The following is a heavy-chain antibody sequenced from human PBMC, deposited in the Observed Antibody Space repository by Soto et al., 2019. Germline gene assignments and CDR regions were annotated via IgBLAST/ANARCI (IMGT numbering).Heavy chain of an antibody. CDR1: GGSFIGYY. V-gene: IGHV4-34*01. CDR2: INHSGST. J-gene: IGHJ4*02. CDR3: ARAVVVTAIGLDY. D-gene: IGHD2-21*02. Sequence: KHSETLSLSCAFYGGSFIGYYWSGIRQPPGKGLEWIGEINHSGSTNYNPSLKSRVTISVDTSKNQFSLKLSSVTAADTAVYYCARAVVVTAIGLDYWGQGTLVTVSS.